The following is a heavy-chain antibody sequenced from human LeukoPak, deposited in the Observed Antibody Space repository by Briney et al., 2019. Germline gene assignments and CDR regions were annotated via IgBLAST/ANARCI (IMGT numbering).Heavy chain of an antibody. V-gene: IGHV3-53*01. J-gene: IGHJ2*01. D-gene: IGHD6-13*01. CDR1: GFXVSRNY. Sequence: GGSLRLSCAASGFXVSRNYISWVRQAPGKGREWVSIIYTAGNTYYADSVKSRFTISRDDSKNTLYLQMSSLRAEDTAVYYCARDGGAAAVTKGWYFDLWGRGTLVTVSS. CDR2: IYTAGNT. CDR3: ARDGGAAAVTKGWYFDL.